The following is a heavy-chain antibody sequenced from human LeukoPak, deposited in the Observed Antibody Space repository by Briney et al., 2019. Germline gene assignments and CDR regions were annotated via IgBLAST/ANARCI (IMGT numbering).Heavy chain of an antibody. V-gene: IGHV3-23*01. CDR1: GFTFSSYA. J-gene: IGHJ4*02. D-gene: IGHD6-6*01. CDR3: AKPPRIVARPTYFDY. CDR2: ISGSGGST. Sequence: GGSLRLSYAASGFTFSSYAMSWVRQAPGKGLEWVSAISGSGGSTYYADSVKGRFTISRDNSKNTLYLQMNSLRAEDTAVYYCAKPPRIVARPTYFDYWGQGTLVTVSS.